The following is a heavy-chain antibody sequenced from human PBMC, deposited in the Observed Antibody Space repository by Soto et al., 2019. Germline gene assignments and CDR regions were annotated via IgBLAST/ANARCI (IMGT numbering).Heavy chain of an antibody. J-gene: IGHJ6*02. CDR1: GYTFTSYY. CDR3: AREEMATNSYYYYCYGMDV. V-gene: IGHV1-46*01. D-gene: IGHD1-26*01. Sequence: ASVKVSCKASGYTFTSYYMHWVRQAPGQGLEWMGIINPSGGSTSYAQKFQGRVTMTRDTSTSTVYMELSRLRSEDTAVYYCAREEMATNSYYYYCYGMDVWGQGTTVTVSS. CDR2: INPSGGST.